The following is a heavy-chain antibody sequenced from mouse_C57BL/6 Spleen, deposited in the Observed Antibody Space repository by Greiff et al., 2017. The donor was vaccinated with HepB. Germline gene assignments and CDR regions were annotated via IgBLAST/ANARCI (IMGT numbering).Heavy chain of an antibody. Sequence: QVQLQQPGAELVRPGTSVKLSCKASGYTFTSYWMPWVKQRPGQGLEWIGVIDPSDSYTNYNQKFKGKATLTVDTSYSTAYMQLSSLTSEDSAVYDCTRNCGSAMDYWGQGTSVTVSS. J-gene: IGHJ4*01. CDR1: GYTFTSYW. V-gene: IGHV1-59*01. CDR3: TRNCGSAMDY. CDR2: IDPSDSYT. D-gene: IGHD1-1*01.